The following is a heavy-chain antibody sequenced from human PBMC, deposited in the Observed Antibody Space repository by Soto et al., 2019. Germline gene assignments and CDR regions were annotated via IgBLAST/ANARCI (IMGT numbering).Heavy chain of an antibody. Sequence: QVQLQESGPGLVKPSETLSLTCTVSGVSISSYYWSWIRQPPGKGLEWIGYIYYSGSTNYNPSLKCRVTISVDTSKNQFSLKLSSVFAADTVVYYCARSRGGYFDYWGQGTLVTVSS. V-gene: IGHV4-59*01. J-gene: IGHJ4*02. CDR3: ARSRGGYFDY. D-gene: IGHD3-22*01. CDR1: GVSISSYY. CDR2: IYYSGST.